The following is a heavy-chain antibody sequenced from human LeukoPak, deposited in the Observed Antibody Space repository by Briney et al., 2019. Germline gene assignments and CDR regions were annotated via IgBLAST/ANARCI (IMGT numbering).Heavy chain of an antibody. D-gene: IGHD1-26*01. V-gene: IGHV1-2*02. CDR2: INPNSGGT. CDR3: ASSEPKNYYYGMDV. CDR1: GYTFTGYY. Sequence: GASVKVSCEASGYTFTGYYMHWVRQAPGQGLEWMGWINPNSGGTNYAQKFQGRVTMTRDTSISTAYMELSRLRSDDTAVYYCASSEPKNYYYGMDVWGQGTTVTVSS. J-gene: IGHJ6*02.